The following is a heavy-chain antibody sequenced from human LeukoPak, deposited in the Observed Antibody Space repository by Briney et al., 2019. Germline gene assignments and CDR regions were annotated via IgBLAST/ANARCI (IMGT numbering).Heavy chain of an antibody. Sequence: GGSLRLSCAASGSTSSTNSIYWVRQAPGKGLEWVAFIPYDGSDIYYVDSVKGRFTISRDNTKNTVYLQMVSVRGDDTAVYYCAKESTASYFFDYWGQGALVTVSS. J-gene: IGHJ4*02. V-gene: IGHV3-30*02. CDR1: GSTSSTNS. CDR2: IPYDGSDI. D-gene: IGHD2-21*02. CDR3: AKESTASYFFDY.